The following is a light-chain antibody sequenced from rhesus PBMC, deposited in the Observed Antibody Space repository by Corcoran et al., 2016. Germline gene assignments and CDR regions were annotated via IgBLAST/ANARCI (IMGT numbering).Light chain of an antibody. V-gene: IGKV1-22*01. CDR2: KAS. CDR1: QSISSW. CDR3: QQYTTSPGT. J-gene: IGKJ1*01. Sequence: DIQMTQSPSSLSASVGDTVTITCRASQSISSWLAWYQQKPGKAPKLRIYKASSLQSGVPSRFSGSGAGTDFTFTISGLQSEDCATYNCQQYTTSPGTFGQGTKVEIK.